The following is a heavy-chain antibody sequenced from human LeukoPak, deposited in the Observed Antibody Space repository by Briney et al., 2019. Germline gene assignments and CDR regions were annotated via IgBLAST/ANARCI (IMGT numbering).Heavy chain of an antibody. J-gene: IGHJ4*02. D-gene: IGHD6-13*01. CDR3: ARDSIAAAKSAY. Sequence: SETLSLTCTVSGGSISSSSYYWGWIRQPPGKGLEWIGSIYYSGSTYYNPSLKSRVTISVDTSKDQFSLKLSSVTAADTAVYYCARDSIAAAKSAYWGQGTLVTVSS. CDR2: IYYSGST. CDR1: GGSISSSSYY. V-gene: IGHV4-39*07.